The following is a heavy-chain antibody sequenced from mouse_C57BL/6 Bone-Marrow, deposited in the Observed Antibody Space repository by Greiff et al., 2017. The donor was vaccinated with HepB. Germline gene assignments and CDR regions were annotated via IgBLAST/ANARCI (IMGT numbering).Heavy chain of an antibody. CDR1: GYAFSSSW. J-gene: IGHJ2*01. CDR3: ARSDGNYGWFDY. V-gene: IGHV1-82*01. CDR2: IYPGDGDT. D-gene: IGHD2-1*01. Sequence: LQESGPELVKPGASVKISCKASGYAFSSSWMNWVKQRPGKGLEWIGRIYPGDGDTNYNGKFKGKATLTADKSSSTAYMQLSSLTSEDSAVYFCARSDGNYGWFDYWGQGTTLTVSS.